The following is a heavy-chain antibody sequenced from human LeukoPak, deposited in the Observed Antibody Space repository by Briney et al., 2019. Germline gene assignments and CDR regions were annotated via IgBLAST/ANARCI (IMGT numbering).Heavy chain of an antibody. CDR2: INHSGST. CDR1: GGSFSGYY. J-gene: IGHJ4*02. D-gene: IGHD4-17*01. V-gene: IGHV4-34*01. CDR3: ARGGMTTVRISFDY. Sequence: PSETLSLTCAVYGGSFSGYYWSWIRQPPGKGLEWIGEINHSGSTNYNPSLKSRVTISVDTSKNQFSLKPSSVTAADTAVYYCARGGMTTVRISFDYWGQGTLVTVSS.